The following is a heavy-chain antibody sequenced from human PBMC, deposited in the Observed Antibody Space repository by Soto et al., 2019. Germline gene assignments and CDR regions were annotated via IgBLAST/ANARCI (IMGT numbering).Heavy chain of an antibody. J-gene: IGHJ6*02. V-gene: IGHV2-5*02. D-gene: IGHD2-21*01. Sequence: QITLKESGPTLVKPTQTLTLTCTFSGFSLSTTGVGVGWIRQPPGKALEWLALIYWDDDKRYSPSLRSRLTLPQDTSKNQVVLTMTYMDPVVTATYYCVQSPCGGDCRQFYPSHSYYVLGVWGQGTTVTVSS. CDR1: GFSLSTTGVG. CDR2: IYWDDDK. CDR3: VQSPCGGDCRQFYPSHSYYVLGV.